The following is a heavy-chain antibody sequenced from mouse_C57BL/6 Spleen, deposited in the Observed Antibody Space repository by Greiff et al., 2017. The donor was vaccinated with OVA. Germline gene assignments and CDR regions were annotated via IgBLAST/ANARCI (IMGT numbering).Heavy chain of an antibody. V-gene: IGHV3-6*01. CDR3: AMNGDPYYFDY. CDR2: ISYDGSN. CDR1: GYSITSGYY. J-gene: IGHJ2*01. Sequence: EVQLQQSGPGLVKPSQSLSLTCSVTGYSITSGYYWNWIRQFPGNKLEWMGYISYDGSNNYNPSLKNRISITRDTSKNQVFLKLNSVTTEDTATYYCAMNGDPYYFDYWGQGTTLTVSS.